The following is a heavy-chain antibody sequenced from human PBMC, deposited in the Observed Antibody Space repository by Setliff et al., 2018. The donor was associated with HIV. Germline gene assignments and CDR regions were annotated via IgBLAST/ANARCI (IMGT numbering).Heavy chain of an antibody. CDR1: GGSISSGGYY. J-gene: IGHJ4*02. V-gene: IGHV4-31*03. CDR3: AREVASAAAGTVDY. CDR2: IYYSGST. Sequence: PSETLSLTCTVSGGSISSGGYYWSWIRQHPGKGLEWIGYIYYSGSTYYNPSLKSRVTISVDTSKNQFSLKLSSVTAADTAVYYCAREVASAAAGTVDYWGPGTQVTVSS. D-gene: IGHD6-13*01.